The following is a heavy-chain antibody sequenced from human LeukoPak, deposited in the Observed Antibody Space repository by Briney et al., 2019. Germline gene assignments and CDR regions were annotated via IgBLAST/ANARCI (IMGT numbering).Heavy chain of an antibody. CDR3: ARGRSYYDSSNYSYDY. CDR1: GYTFSGYY. Sequence: ASVKVSCKASGYTFSGYYMHWVRQAPGRGLEWMGWINPNSGDTNYAQKFQDRVTMTRDTSISTAYMELSRLTSDDTAVYYCARGRSYYDSSNYSYDYWGQGTLVTVSS. CDR2: INPNSGDT. V-gene: IGHV1-2*02. J-gene: IGHJ4*02. D-gene: IGHD3-22*01.